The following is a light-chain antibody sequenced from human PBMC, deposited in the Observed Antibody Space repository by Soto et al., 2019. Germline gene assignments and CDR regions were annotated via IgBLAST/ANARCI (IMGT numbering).Light chain of an antibody. J-gene: IGKJ2*01. V-gene: IGKV3-20*01. Sequence: EIVLTQSPGTLSLSPGERATLSCRANHRITGRYLAWYQQKPGQAPRLLISGASTRATGIPDRFSGSGSGTDFTLTISRLELEDFAVYFCQRSGSSPPFTFGQGTKVAI. CDR1: HRITGRY. CDR3: QRSGSSPPFT. CDR2: GAS.